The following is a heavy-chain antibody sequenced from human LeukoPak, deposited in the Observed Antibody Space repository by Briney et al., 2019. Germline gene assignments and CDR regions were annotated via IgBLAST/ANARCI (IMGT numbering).Heavy chain of an antibody. CDR1: GGSISSSSYY. V-gene: IGHV4-39*01. D-gene: IGHD6-13*01. J-gene: IGHJ4*02. Sequence: SETQSLTCTVSGGSISSSSYYWGWIRQPPGKGLEWIGSIYYSGSTYYNPSLKSRVTISVDTSKNQFSLKLSSVTAADTAVYYCARQPSIAAAGDYWGQGTLVTVSS. CDR2: IYYSGST. CDR3: ARQPSIAAAGDY.